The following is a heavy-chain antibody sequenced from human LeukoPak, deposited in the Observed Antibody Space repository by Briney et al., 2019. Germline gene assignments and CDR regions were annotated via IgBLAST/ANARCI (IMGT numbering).Heavy chain of an antibody. Sequence: SETLPLTCTVSGGSISSYYWSWIRQPPGKGLEWIGYIYYSGCTNYNPSLKSRVTISVDTSKKQFSLKVRSVTAADTAVYYCARRDSPFDLWGRGTLVTVS. CDR1: GGSISSYY. CDR3: ARRDSPFDL. V-gene: IGHV4-59*01. J-gene: IGHJ2*01. D-gene: IGHD3-22*01. CDR2: IYYSGCT.